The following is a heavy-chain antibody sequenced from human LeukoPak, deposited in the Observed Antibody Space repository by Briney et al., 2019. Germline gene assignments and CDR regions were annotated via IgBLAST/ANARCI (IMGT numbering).Heavy chain of an antibody. D-gene: IGHD3-3*01. Sequence: ASVKVSCKASGYTFTSYGISWVRQAPGQGLEWMGWISAYNGNTNYAQKLQGRVTMTTDTSTSTAYMELRSLRSDDTAVYYCARPAYYDFSSGYAYWGQGTLVTVSS. CDR3: ARPAYYDFSSGYAY. CDR1: GYTFTSYG. CDR2: ISAYNGNT. J-gene: IGHJ4*02. V-gene: IGHV1-18*01.